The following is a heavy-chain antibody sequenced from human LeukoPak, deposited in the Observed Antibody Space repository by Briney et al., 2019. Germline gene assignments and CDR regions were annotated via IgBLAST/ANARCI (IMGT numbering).Heavy chain of an antibody. CDR3: ARHHTSTYGDRSLDY. CDR2: IYPGDSDT. V-gene: IGHV5-51*01. Sequence: GESLKISCKGSGYSFTSYWIGWVRQMPGKGLEWMGIIYPGDSDTRYSPSFQGQVTISADKSISTAYLQWSSLKASDTAMYYCARHHTSTYGDRSLDYWGQGTLVTVSS. CDR1: GYSFTSYW. J-gene: IGHJ4*02. D-gene: IGHD4-17*01.